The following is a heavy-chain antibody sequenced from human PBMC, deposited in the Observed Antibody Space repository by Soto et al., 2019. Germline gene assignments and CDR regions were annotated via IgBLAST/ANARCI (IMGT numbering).Heavy chain of an antibody. J-gene: IGHJ4*02. CDR1: GGSFSGYY. CDR3: ARGRTTLLWFGEFTLDY. V-gene: IGHV4-34*01. D-gene: IGHD3-10*01. CDR2: INHSGST. Sequence: QVQLQQWGAGLLKPSETLSLTCAVYGGSFSGYYWSWIRQPPGKGLEWIGEINHSGSTNYNPSLKSRVTISVDTSKNQFSLKLSSVTAADTAVYYCARGRTTLLWFGEFTLDYWGQGTLVTVSS.